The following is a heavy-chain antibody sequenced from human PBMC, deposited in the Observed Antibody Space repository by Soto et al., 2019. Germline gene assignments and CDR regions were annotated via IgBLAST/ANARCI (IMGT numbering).Heavy chain of an antibody. D-gene: IGHD6-6*01. CDR2: IWYDGGNE. CDR3: AKDQARRIYYYYALDV. J-gene: IGHJ6*02. Sequence: LQGLSQVLEWLSLIWYDGGNEYYADSVKGRFTISRDNSKNTLFLQMNSLRAEDTAVYYCAKDQARRIYYYYALDVWGLGTTVTVSS. V-gene: IGHV3-33*06.